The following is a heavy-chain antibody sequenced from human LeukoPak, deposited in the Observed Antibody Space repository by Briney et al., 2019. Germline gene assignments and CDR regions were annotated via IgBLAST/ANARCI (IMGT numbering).Heavy chain of an antibody. J-gene: IGHJ3*01. CDR3: TTPHDSEAFDL. Sequence: GGSLTLSCVASSFTFSDSPMHWVRQASGKGLEWIGRIRSKDNNYATTYTASVEGRLTISRDDSKNTAYLHKSSLRSEDTAVYYCTTPHDSEAFDLWGQGTMVTVSS. V-gene: IGHV3-73*01. CDR2: IRSKDNNYAT. D-gene: IGHD2-21*02. CDR1: SFTFSDSP.